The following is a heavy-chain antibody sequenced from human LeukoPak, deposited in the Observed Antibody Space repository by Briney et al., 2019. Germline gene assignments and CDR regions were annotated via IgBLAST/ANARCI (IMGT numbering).Heavy chain of an antibody. J-gene: IGHJ4*02. CDR2: ISDSGGST. CDR1: GFTFSIYA. Sequence: PGESLRLSCAASGFTFSIYAMSWVRQAPGKGLEWVSAISDSGGSTYYADSVKGRFTISRDNSKNTLYLQMNSLRAEDTAVYYCAKFTTTAVNSRFDYWGQGTLVTVSS. V-gene: IGHV3-23*01. D-gene: IGHD4-17*01. CDR3: AKFTTTAVNSRFDY.